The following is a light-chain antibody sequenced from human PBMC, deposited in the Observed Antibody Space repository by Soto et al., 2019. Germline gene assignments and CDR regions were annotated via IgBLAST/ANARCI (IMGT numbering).Light chain of an antibody. Sequence: QAVVTQPPSVSGAPGQRVTISCTGSSSNIGAGYGVHWYQQLPGTAPKLLIYGNYNRPSGVPDRFSGSKSGTSASLAITGLQTEDEADYYCQSYDSSLSAHYVFGTGTKLTVL. CDR3: QSYDSSLSAHYV. J-gene: IGLJ1*01. CDR2: GNY. CDR1: SSNIGAGYG. V-gene: IGLV1-40*01.